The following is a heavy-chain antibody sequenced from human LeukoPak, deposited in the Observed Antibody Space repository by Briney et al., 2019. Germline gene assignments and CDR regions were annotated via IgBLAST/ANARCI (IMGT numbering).Heavy chain of an antibody. CDR3: ASENVLRYFDSHPGLDY. V-gene: IGHV3-66*01. D-gene: IGHD3-9*01. Sequence: PGGSLRLSCAASGFTVSSNYMSWVRQAPGKGLEWVSVIYSGGSTYYADSVKGRFTISRDNSKNTLYLQMNSLRAEDTAVYYCASENVLRYFDSHPGLDYWGQGTLVTVSS. CDR1: GFTVSSNY. CDR2: IYSGGST. J-gene: IGHJ4*02.